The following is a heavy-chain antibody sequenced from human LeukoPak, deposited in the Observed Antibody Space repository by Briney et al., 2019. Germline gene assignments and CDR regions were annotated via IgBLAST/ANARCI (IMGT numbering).Heavy chain of an antibody. CDR2: IYYSGST. J-gene: IGHJ6*03. CDR1: GGSISSSSYY. V-gene: IGHV4-39*07. CDR3: ARGRGGYMDV. Sequence: SETLSLTCTVSGGSISSSSYYWGWIRQPPGKGLEWIGSIYYSGSTYYNPSLKSRVTISVDTSKNQFSLKLSSVTAADTAVYYCARGRGGYMDVWGKGTTVTVSS.